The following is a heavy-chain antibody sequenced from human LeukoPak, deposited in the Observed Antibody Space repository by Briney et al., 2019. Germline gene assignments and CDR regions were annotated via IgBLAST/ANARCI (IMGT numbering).Heavy chain of an antibody. Sequence: GASVKVSCKASGGTFSSYAISWVRQAPGQGLEWMGGIIPIFGTANYAQKFQGRVTITTDESTSTVYMELNSLRSEDTAVYYCARSGPVVVVAATDSGIDYWGQGTLVTVPS. CDR2: IIPIFGTA. CDR3: ARSGPVVVVAATDSGIDY. CDR1: GGTFSSYA. V-gene: IGHV1-69*05. D-gene: IGHD2-15*01. J-gene: IGHJ4*02.